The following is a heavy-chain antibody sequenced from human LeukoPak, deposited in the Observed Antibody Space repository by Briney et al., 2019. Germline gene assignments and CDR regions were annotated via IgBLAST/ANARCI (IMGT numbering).Heavy chain of an antibody. J-gene: IGHJ3*01. V-gene: IGHV1-46*01. Sequence: GASVKVSCKASEYTFTSYYLHWVRQAPGQGLEWLGIINPSDGNTVYAQKFQGRVTMSWDVSTSSVYMELSSLRSEDTAVYYCARDGYSGYDYDAFDVWGQGTMVTVSS. CDR2: INPSDGNT. D-gene: IGHD5-12*01. CDR1: EYTFTSYY. CDR3: ARDGYSGYDYDAFDV.